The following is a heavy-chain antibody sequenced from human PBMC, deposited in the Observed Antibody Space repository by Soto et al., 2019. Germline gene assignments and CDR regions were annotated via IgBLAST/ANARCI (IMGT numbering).Heavy chain of an antibody. Sequence: SETLSLTCDVSSASISSGAYSWSWIRQPPGKGLEWIGYIYHSGSAYYTPSLKSRVTMSMDRSKDQLSLKLSSVTAADTAVYFCYRGLVKGNYFDYWAQGTLVTVSS. D-gene: IGHD6-19*01. J-gene: IGHJ4*02. CDR1: SASISSGAYS. CDR2: IYHSGSA. V-gene: IGHV4-30-2*01. CDR3: YRGLVKGNYFDY.